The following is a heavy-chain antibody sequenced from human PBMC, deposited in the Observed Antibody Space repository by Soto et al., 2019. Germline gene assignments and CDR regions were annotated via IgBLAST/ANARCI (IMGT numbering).Heavy chain of an antibody. J-gene: IGHJ4*02. Sequence: EVQLLESGGGLVQPGGSLRLSCAASGFTFSNYALTWVRQIPGKGLEWVSSVSFSGNSPYYADSVKGRFTIAKDNSKNTLYSELTALRAGDTAVYYCAERRERGGDGGPSNFDYRGQGTLVTVSS. CDR2: VSFSGNSP. V-gene: IGHV3-23*01. D-gene: IGHD2-21*01. CDR1: GFTFSNYA. CDR3: AERRERGGDGGPSNFDY.